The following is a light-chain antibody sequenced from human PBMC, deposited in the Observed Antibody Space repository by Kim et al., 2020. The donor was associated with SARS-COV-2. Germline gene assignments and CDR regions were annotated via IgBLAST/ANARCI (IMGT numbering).Light chain of an antibody. Sequence: SVSPGQTASITCSGDKLGDKYVCWYHQKPGQSPVLVIYQDTKRPSGIPERFSGSNSGITATLTISGTQATDEADYYCQAWDSRTAVFGGGTKLTVL. CDR3: QAWDSRTAV. V-gene: IGLV3-1*01. CDR1: KLGDKY. J-gene: IGLJ3*02. CDR2: QDT.